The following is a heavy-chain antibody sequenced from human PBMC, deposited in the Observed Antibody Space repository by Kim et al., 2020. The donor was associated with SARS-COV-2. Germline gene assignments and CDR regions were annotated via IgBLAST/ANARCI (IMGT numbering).Heavy chain of an antibody. CDR1: TFTFSDFY. CDR2: ISASNSYT. J-gene: IGHJ4*02. CDR3: ARVLYGAGSHYYFDY. V-gene: IGHV3-11*05. D-gene: IGHD3-10*01. Sequence: GGSLRLSCAASTFTFSDFYMSWIRQAPGKGLEWVSYISASNSYTNYADSVKGRFTIPRDNAKNSLYLQMSTLRAEDTAVYYCARVLYGAGSHYYFDYWGQGTLVTVSS.